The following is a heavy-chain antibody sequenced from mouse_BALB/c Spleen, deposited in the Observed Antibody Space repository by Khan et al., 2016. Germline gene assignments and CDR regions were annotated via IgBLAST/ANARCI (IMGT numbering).Heavy chain of an antibody. Sequence: VQLQQPGPELVKPGASVKVSCKASGYAFTSYNMYWVKQSHGKSLEWIGYIDPYNGGTNYNQKFKGKATLTVDKSSSTAYMHLNSLTSEDSAVXYAARAGVTTVVAKGLDFWGQGTTLTVSA. J-gene: IGHJ2*01. CDR1: GYAFTSYN. V-gene: IGHV1S135*01. CDR2: IDPYNGGT. D-gene: IGHD1-1*01. CDR3: ARAGVTTVVAKGLDF.